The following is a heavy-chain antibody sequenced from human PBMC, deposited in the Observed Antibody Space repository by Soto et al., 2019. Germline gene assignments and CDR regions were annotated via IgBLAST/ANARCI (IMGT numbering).Heavy chain of an antibody. Sequence: EVQLVESGGGLVQPGGSLRLSCAASGFTFSRYWMHWVRQAPGKGLVWVSRINSDGSSTSYADSVKGRFTISRDNDNNTLYLHMSSLRAEDTAVYYCARDSGGYYEPLVDYWGQGTLFTGSS. V-gene: IGHV3-74*01. D-gene: IGHD3-22*01. CDR2: INSDGSST. CDR3: ARDSGGYYEPLVDY. J-gene: IGHJ4*02. CDR1: GFTFSRYW.